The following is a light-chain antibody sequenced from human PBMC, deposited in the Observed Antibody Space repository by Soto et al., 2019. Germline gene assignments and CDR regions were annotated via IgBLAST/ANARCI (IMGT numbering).Light chain of an antibody. CDR1: SSNIRSNT. V-gene: IGLV1-44*01. J-gene: IGLJ2*01. Sequence: QPVLTQPPSASGTPGQRVTISCSGSSSNIRSNTVSWYQQFPGTAPKLLIYSNNQRPSGVPDRFSGSKSGTSASLAISGLQSEDEAEYYCAAWDDSLNGPVFGGGTKLTVL. CDR3: AAWDDSLNGPV. CDR2: SNN.